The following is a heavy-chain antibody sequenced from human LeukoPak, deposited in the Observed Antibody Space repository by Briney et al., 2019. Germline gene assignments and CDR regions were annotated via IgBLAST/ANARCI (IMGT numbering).Heavy chain of an antibody. D-gene: IGHD3-22*01. J-gene: IGHJ4*02. V-gene: IGHV3-30*18. Sequence: GGSLRLSCAASGFTFSSYGMHWVRQAPGKGLEWVAVISYDGSNKYYADSVKGRFTISRDNSKNTLYLQMNSLRPEDTALYYCAKDITYYSDSSGGGTFDYWGQGTLVTVSS. CDR1: GFTFSSYG. CDR2: ISYDGSNK. CDR3: AKDITYYSDSSGGGTFDY.